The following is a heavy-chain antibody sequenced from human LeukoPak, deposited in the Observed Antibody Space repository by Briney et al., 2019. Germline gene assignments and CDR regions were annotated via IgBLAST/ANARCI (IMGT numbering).Heavy chain of an antibody. CDR3: ARDALGGCSGGSCYLG. CDR1: GFTFSSYS. J-gene: IGHJ4*02. Sequence: PGGCLRLSCAASGFTFSSYSMNWVRQAPGKGLEWVSSISSSSSYIYYADSVKGRFTISRDNAKNSLYLQMNSLRAEDTAVYYCARDALGGCSGGSCYLGWGQGTLVTVSS. V-gene: IGHV3-21*01. D-gene: IGHD2-15*01. CDR2: ISSSSSYI.